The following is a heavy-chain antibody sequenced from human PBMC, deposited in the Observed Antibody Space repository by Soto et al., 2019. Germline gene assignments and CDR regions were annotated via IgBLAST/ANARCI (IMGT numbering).Heavy chain of an antibody. CDR2: INPISGGT. D-gene: IGHD6-6*01. CDR1: GYTFTGYY. J-gene: IGHJ5*02. V-gene: IGHV1-2*02. Sequence: QVQLVQSGAEVKKPGASVKVSCKASGYTFTGYYMHWVRQAPGQGLEWMGWINPISGGTNYAQKFQGRVTMTRDTSITTAYMELSRLRSDDTAVYYCARGYSSSPLAWFDPWGQGTLVTVSS. CDR3: ARGYSSSPLAWFDP.